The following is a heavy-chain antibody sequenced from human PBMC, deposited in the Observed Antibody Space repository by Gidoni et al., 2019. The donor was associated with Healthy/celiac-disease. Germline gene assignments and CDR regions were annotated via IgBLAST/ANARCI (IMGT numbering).Heavy chain of an antibody. Sequence: QVQLVQSGAEVKKPAASVKVSCKASGYTFTGYSMHWVRQAPGQGLGWRGWINPNSGGTNYAQKFQGWVTMTRDTSISTAYMELSRLRSDDTAVYYCARGYCSSTSCYYYYGMDVWGQGTTVTVS. CDR3: ARGYCSSTSCYYYYGMDV. CDR1: GYTFTGYS. D-gene: IGHD2-2*01. CDR2: INPNSGGT. J-gene: IGHJ6*02. V-gene: IGHV1-2*04.